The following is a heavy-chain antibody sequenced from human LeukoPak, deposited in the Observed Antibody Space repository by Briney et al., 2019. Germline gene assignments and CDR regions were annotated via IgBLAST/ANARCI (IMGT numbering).Heavy chain of an antibody. V-gene: IGHV4-30-4*01. CDR2: IYYSGST. D-gene: IGHD4-17*01. CDR1: GGSISSGDYY. CDR3: ATTNDYGDYFDY. J-gene: IGHJ4*02. Sequence: SQTLSLTCTVSGGSISSGDYYWSWIRQPPGKGLAWIGYIYYSGSTYYNPSLKSRVTISVDTSKNQFSLKLSSVTAADTAVYYCATTNDYGDYFDYWGQGTPVTVSS.